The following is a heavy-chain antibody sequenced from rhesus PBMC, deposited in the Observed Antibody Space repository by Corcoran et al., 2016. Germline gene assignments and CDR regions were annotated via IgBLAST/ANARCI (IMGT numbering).Heavy chain of an antibody. CDR3: AREVIAVGPFDY. J-gene: IGHJ4*01. CDR2: IYGSGGGT. V-gene: IGHV4-106*01. Sequence: QVQLPESGPGLVTPSATLSITCAFCGGSISDDYSWSLIRTPPGTVLAWIGYIYGSGGGTNYNPSLKNRVTIAIDTSKNQFSLKLSSVTAADTAVYYCAREVIAVGPFDYWGQGVLVTVSS. CDR1: GGSISDDYS. D-gene: IGHD6-13*01.